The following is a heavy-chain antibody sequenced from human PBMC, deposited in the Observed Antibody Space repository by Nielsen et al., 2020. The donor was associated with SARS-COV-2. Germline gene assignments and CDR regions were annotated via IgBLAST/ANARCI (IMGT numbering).Heavy chain of an antibody. D-gene: IGHD3-10*01. CDR3: AIGEGYGKPFDY. CDR2: ISGTGGST. V-gene: IGHV3-23*01. J-gene: IGHJ4*02. Sequence: WIRQPPGKGLEWVSAISGTGGSTYYADSVKGRFTISRDNSKNTLYLQVNSLRAEDTAVYFCAIGEGYGKPFDYWGQGTLVTVSS.